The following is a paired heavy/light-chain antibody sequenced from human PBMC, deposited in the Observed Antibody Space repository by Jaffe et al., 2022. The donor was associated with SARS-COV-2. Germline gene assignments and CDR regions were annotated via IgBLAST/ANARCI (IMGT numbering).Heavy chain of an antibody. V-gene: IGHV3-30-3*01. J-gene: IGHJ5*02. CDR3: ARAYPAATTSKNWFDP. Sequence: QVQLVESGGGVVQPGRSLRLSCAASGFTYGGYVMHWVRQAPGKGLEWVALISDDGGHKNYADSVRGRFTISRDNSRNTLYLQMDSLRAEDTAVYYCARAYPAATTSKNWFDPWGQGTLVTVSS. D-gene: IGHD6-13*01. CDR1: GFTYGGYV. CDR2: ISDDGGHK.
Light chain of an antibody. Sequence: QSVLTQPPSVSGAPGQRVTISCTGSSSNIGAGYDVHWYQQLPGTAPKLLIYGNINRPSGVPDRFSGSKSGTSASLAITGLQAEDEADYYCQSYDSSLSASWVFGGGTKLTVL. CDR1: SSNIGAGYD. V-gene: IGLV1-40*01. CDR2: GNI. J-gene: IGLJ3*02. CDR3: QSYDSSLSASWV.